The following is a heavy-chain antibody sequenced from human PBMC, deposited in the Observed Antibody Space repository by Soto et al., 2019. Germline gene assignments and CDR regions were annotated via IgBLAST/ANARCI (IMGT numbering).Heavy chain of an antibody. Sequence: PGGSLRLSCAASGFTFSDYYMYWIRQAPGKGLEWVSYISSSGSTIYYADSVKGRFTISRDNAKNSLYLQMNSLRAEDTAVYYCARPPYYYDSSGYQGYWGQGTLVTVSS. V-gene: IGHV3-11*01. CDR3: ARPPYYYDSSGYQGY. J-gene: IGHJ4*02. CDR2: ISSSGSTI. D-gene: IGHD3-22*01. CDR1: GFTFSDYY.